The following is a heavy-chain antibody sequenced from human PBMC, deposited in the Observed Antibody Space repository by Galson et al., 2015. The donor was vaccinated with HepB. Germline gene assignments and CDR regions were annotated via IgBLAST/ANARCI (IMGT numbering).Heavy chain of an antibody. V-gene: IGHV1-18*04. CDR1: GYTFTSYG. CDR3: ARALTDYYDSSGPLHAFDI. CDR2: ISAYNGNT. J-gene: IGHJ3*02. Sequence: SVKVSCKASGYTFTSYGISWVRQAPGQGLEWMGRISAYNGNTNYAQKLQGRVTMNTDTSTSTAYMELRSLRSDDTAVYYCARALTDYYDSSGPLHAFDIWGQGTMVTVSS. D-gene: IGHD3-22*01.